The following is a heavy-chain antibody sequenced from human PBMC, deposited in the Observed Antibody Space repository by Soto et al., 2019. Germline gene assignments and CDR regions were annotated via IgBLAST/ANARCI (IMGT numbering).Heavy chain of an antibody. J-gene: IGHJ4*02. CDR2: IYYSGST. V-gene: IGHV4-59*01. Sequence: PPETLSLTCTVSGGSISGYYWSWIRQPPGKGLEWIGYIYYSGSTNYNPSLKSRVTISVDTSKNQFSLKLSSVTAADTAVYYCARGRWELLVWGQGTLVTVSS. D-gene: IGHD1-26*01. CDR3: ARGRWELLV. CDR1: GGSISGYY.